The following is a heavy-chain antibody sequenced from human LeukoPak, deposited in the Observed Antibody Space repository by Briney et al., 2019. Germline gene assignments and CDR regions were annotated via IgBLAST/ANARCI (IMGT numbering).Heavy chain of an antibody. Sequence: SQTLSLTCTVSGGSISSGSYYWSWIRQPAGKGLEWIGYIYYSGSTNYNPSLKSRVTISVDTSKNQFSLKLSSVTAADTAVYYCARNDYSNYYLPFFDPWGQGTLVTVSS. J-gene: IGHJ5*02. D-gene: IGHD4-11*01. CDR2: IYYSGST. CDR3: ARNDYSNYYLPFFDP. V-gene: IGHV4-61*10. CDR1: GGSISSGSYY.